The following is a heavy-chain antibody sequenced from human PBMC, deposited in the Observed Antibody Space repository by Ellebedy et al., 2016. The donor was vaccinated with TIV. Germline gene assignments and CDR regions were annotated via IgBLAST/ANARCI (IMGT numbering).Heavy chain of an antibody. CDR2: IYYSGTT. V-gene: IGHV4-39*01. CDR1: GASISSSGSY. Sequence: SETLSLTCSVSGASISSSGSYWGWIRQPPGKGLEWIGSIYYSGTTYYNPSLKSRTTISVDTYKNQFSLTLTSVTAADTAVYYCATFVTRVPVFDAFDIWGQGTLVTVSS. CDR3: ATFVTRVPVFDAFDI. J-gene: IGHJ3*02. D-gene: IGHD3-16*01.